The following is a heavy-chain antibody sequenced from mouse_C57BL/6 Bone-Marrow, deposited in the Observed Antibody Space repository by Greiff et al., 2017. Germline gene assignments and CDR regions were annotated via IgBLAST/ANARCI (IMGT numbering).Heavy chain of an antibody. D-gene: IGHD2-4*01. J-gene: IGHJ2*01. CDR2: IDPSDSYT. CDR3: AREITTGRCTEIDY. Sequence: VQLQQPGAELVRPGTSVKLSCKASGYTFTSYWMHWVKQRPGQGLEWIGVIDPSDSYTNYNQKFKGKATLTVDTSSSTAYMQLSSLTSEDSAVYYCAREITTGRCTEIDYWGQGTTLTVSS. CDR1: GYTFTSYW. V-gene: IGHV1-59*01.